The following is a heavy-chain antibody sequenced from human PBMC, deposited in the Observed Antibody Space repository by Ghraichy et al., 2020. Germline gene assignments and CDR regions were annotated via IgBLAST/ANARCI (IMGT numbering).Heavy chain of an antibody. CDR3: ARWFGELGFDY. CDR2: IYYSGST. V-gene: IGHV4-59*01. Sequence: SETLSLTCTVSGGSISSYYWSWIRQPPGKGLEWIGYIYYSGSTNYNPSLKSRVTISVDTSKNQFSLKLSAVTAADTAVYYCARWFGELGFDYWGQGTLVTVSS. CDR1: GGSISSYY. J-gene: IGHJ4*02. D-gene: IGHD3-10*01.